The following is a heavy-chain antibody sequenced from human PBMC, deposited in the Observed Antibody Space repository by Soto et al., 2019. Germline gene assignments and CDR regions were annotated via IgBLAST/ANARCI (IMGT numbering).Heavy chain of an antibody. J-gene: IGHJ6*02. V-gene: IGHV4-59*01. CDR3: ARISSVDPYGYVNGGLDV. CDR1: GGSIRSYY. Sequence: SETLSLTCSVSGGSIRSYYCIFIRQSPCKWLEWIGYFYHSGNSNYNPSLKSRVTISVDTSKNQLSLSLRSVTAADTAVYFCARISSVDPYGYVNGGLDVWGQGTTVTVSS. D-gene: IGHD5-18*01. CDR2: FYHSGNS.